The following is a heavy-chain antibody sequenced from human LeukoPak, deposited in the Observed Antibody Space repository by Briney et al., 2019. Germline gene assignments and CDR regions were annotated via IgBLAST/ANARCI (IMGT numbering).Heavy chain of an antibody. V-gene: IGHV4-39*01. CDR1: GGSISSSSYY. D-gene: IGHD1-26*01. J-gene: IGHJ4*02. CDR3: ARTYSGSYGY. CDR2: IYYSGST. Sequence: SETLSLTCTVSGGSISSSSYYWGWIRQPPGKGLEWIGSIYYSGSTYYNPSLKSRVTISVHTSKNQFSLKLSSVTAADTAVYYCARTYSGSYGYWGQGTLVIVSS.